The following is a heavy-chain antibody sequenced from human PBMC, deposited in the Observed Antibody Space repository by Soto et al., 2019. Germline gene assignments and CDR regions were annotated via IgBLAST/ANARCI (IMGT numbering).Heavy chain of an antibody. J-gene: IGHJ4*02. D-gene: IGHD3-16*02. CDR1: GFTFSSYA. V-gene: IGHV3-23*01. CDR2: ISGSGGST. Sequence: EVQLLESGGGLVQPGGSLRLSCAASGFTFSSYAMSWVRQAPGKGLEWVSAISGSGGSTYYADSVKGRFTISRDNSKNTLYLKMNSLRAEDTAVYYCAKEARYDYIWGSYRFYDYWGQGTLVTVSS. CDR3: AKEARYDYIWGSYRFYDY.